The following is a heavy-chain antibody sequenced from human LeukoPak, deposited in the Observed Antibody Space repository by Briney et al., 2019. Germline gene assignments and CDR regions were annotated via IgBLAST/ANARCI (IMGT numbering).Heavy chain of an antibody. CDR3: AKGSCYDSSGSFYFDY. CDR1: GFTFSSYA. Sequence: SGGSLRLSCAASGFTFSSYAMSWVRQAPGKGLEWVSGISGSGDNTYYADSVKGRFTISGDNSKNTLYVQVNSLGTEDTAAYYCAKGSCYDSSGSFYFDYWGQGTLVTASS. CDR2: ISGSGDNT. J-gene: IGHJ4*02. D-gene: IGHD3-22*01. V-gene: IGHV3-23*01.